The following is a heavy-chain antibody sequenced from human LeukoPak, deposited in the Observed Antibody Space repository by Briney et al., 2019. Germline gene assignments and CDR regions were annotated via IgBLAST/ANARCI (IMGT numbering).Heavy chain of an antibody. CDR3: ARDPTQLWTNYYYYYMDV. CDR2: ISYDGSNK. CDR1: GFTFSSYA. J-gene: IGHJ6*03. D-gene: IGHD5-18*01. Sequence: GGFLRLSCAASGFTFSSYAMHWVRQAPGKGLEWVAVISYDGSNKYYADSVKGRFTISRDNSKNTLYLQMNSLRAEDTAVYYCARDPTQLWTNYYYYYMDVWGKGTTVTVSS. V-gene: IGHV3-30*04.